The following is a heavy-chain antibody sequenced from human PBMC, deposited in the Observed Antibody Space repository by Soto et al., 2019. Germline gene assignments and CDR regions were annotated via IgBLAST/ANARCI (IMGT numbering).Heavy chain of an antibody. J-gene: IGHJ1*01. V-gene: IGHV4-39*01. CDR1: GGSISSRSYY. CDR3: ANYFYERTKGFPH. Sequence: QLQLQESGPGLVKPSETLSLTCTVSGGSISSRSYYWAWLRQPPGKGLEWIGSINYSGSTYYNPSLKSRVTISVDTSKNQFSLKLSSVTAADTAVYYCANYFYERTKGFPHWGQGTLVTVSS. D-gene: IGHD3-10*01. CDR2: INYSGST.